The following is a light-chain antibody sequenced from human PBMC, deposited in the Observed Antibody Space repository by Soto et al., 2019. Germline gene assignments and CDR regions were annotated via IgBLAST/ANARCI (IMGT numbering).Light chain of an antibody. CDR2: AAS. CDR1: QSISSY. J-gene: IGKJ1*01. V-gene: IGKV1-39*01. CDR3: QQSYSTPRT. Sequence: DIQMTQSPSSLHPFLGDMFTITCRASQSISSYLNWYQQKPGKAPKLLIYAASSLQSGVPSRFSGSGAWTDCTLTSSSLQPEDFATYYCQQSYSTPRTVGQGTKVEIK.